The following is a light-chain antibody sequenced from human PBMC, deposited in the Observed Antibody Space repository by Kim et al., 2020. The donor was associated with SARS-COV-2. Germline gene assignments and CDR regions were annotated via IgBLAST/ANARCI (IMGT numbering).Light chain of an antibody. Sequence: VTPRESATLSGRSSQSVSTNLVWYQQRPGQAPRLLIYDAYTRATGSPARFSGSGYGTEFTLTISSLQSEDFAVYYCQQYNNFRTFGQGTKVDIK. CDR3: QQYNNFRT. CDR2: DAY. V-gene: IGKV3-15*01. CDR1: QSVSTN. J-gene: IGKJ1*01.